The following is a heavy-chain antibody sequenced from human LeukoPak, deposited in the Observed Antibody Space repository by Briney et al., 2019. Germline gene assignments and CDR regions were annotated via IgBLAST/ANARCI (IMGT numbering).Heavy chain of an antibody. J-gene: IGHJ4*02. CDR2: ISSSGSTI. V-gene: IGHV3-11*04. CDR1: GFTFSDYY. Sequence: GGSLRLSCAASGFTFSDYYMSWIRQAPGKGLEWVSYISSSGSTIYYADSVKGRFTISRDNAKNSPYLQMNSLRAEDMAVYYCARDRTPGYSYTFDWGQGTLVTVSS. CDR3: ARDRTPGYSYTFD. D-gene: IGHD5-18*01.